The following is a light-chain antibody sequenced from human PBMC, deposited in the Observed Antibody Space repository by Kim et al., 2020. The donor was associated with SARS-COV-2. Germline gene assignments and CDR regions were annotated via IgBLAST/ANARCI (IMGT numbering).Light chain of an antibody. J-gene: IGLJ1*01. Sequence: QSITLSCTGTSSDVRTYDLVSWYQQHPGKAPHLMIYEVTQRPSGVSNRFSGSKSGNTASLTISDLQAEDEADYYCCSYAGSRTFKVFGTGTKVTVL. CDR1: SSDVRTYDL. CDR2: EVT. CDR3: CSYAGSRTFKV. V-gene: IGLV2-23*02.